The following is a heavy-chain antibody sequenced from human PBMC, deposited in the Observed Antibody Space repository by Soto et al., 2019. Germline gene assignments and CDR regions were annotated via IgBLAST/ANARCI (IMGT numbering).Heavy chain of an antibody. J-gene: IGHJ4*02. V-gene: IGHV3-64D*06. CDR1: GFTFSSYA. D-gene: IGHD1-26*01. CDR2: FATDGHST. Sequence: GGSLRLSCSASGFTFSSYAMHWVRQAPGKGLEFVSGFATDGHSTHYADSVKGRFIISRDNSKNTLYLQMSSLRTEDTAVYYCVKIGVVGATFYYFDHWGQGTLVTVSS. CDR3: VKIGVVGATFYYFDH.